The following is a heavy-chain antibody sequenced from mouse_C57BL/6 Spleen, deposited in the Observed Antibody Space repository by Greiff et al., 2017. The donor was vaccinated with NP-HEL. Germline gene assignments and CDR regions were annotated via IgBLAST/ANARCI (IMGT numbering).Heavy chain of an antibody. J-gene: IGHJ1*01. V-gene: IGHV1-61*01. D-gene: IGHD1-1*01. Sequence: QVQLQQPGAELVRPGSSVKLSCKASGYTFTSYWMDWVKQRPGQGLEWIGNIYPSDSETHYNQKFKDKATLTVDKSSSTAYMQLSSLTSEDSAVYYCARFLGSSYGYFDVWGSGTTVTVSS. CDR3: ARFLGSSYGYFDV. CDR1: GYTFTSYW. CDR2: IYPSDSET.